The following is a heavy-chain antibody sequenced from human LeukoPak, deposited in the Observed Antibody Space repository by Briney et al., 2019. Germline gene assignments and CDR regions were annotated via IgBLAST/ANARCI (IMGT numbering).Heavy chain of an antibody. D-gene: IGHD7-27*01. CDR1: EFTFSSYG. J-gene: IGHJ4*02. Sequence: GRSLRLSCAASEFTFSSYGMHWVRQAPGKGLEWVAVISYDGSNKYYADSVKGRFTISRDNSKNTLYLQMNSLRSEDTAVYYCARAPRSWGFDYWGQGTLVTVSS. CDR2: ISYDGSNK. CDR3: ARAPRSWGFDY. V-gene: IGHV3-30*03.